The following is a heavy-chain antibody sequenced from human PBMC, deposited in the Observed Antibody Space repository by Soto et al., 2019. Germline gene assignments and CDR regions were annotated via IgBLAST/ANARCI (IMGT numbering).Heavy chain of an antibody. D-gene: IGHD3-16*01. Sequence: ASVKVSCKASGFSFTGYYIHWLRQAPGQGLEWMGWINAHSGGTEYAQKFQGRVTLTRDTSIATAYLTLTSLTSDDTALYYCAKDLPRPLAYSLDPWGQGTQVTVSS. CDR1: GFSFTGYY. CDR3: AKDLPRPLAYSLDP. V-gene: IGHV1-2*02. CDR2: INAHSGGT. J-gene: IGHJ5*02.